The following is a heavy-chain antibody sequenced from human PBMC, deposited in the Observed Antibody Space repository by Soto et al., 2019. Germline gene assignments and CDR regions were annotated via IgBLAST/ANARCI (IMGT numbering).Heavy chain of an antibody. D-gene: IGHD2-2*01. CDR3: TSPKAPAAQQDYYYYMDV. CDR1: GFTVSSNY. V-gene: IGHV3-53*01. Sequence: GGSLRLSCAASGFTVSSNYMSWVRQAPGKGLEWVSVIYSGGSTYYADSVKGRFTISRDDSKNTAYLQMNSLKTEDTAVYYCTSPKAPAAQQDYYYYMDVWGKGTTVTVSS. J-gene: IGHJ6*03. CDR2: IYSGGST.